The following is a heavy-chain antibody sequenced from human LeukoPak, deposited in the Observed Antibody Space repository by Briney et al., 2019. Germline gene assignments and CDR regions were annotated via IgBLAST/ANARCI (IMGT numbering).Heavy chain of an antibody. CDR3: AKLPVAGGSGY. Sequence: GGSLRLSCAASGFSFSSYAMSWVRQAPGKGLEWVSAITGSGGSTYYADSVKGRFTISRDNSKNTLYLQMNSLRAEDTAVYYCAKLPVAGGSGYWGQGTLVTVSS. CDR1: GFSFSSYA. CDR2: ITGSGGST. D-gene: IGHD2-15*01. V-gene: IGHV3-23*01. J-gene: IGHJ4*02.